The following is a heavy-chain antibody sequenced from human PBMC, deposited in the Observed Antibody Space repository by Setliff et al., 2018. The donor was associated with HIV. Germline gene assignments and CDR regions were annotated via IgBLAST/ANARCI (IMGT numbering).Heavy chain of an antibody. J-gene: IGHJ6*03. CDR1: GGSFSGYY. CDR3: ARDRFTWNYGKNYMDV. V-gene: IGHV4-34*01. CDR2: IDHSGNT. Sequence: LSLTCAVYGGSFSGYYWSCIRQPPGKGLEWIGEIDHSGNTNYNPSLKSRVTISVDTSKNHFSLKLSSVTAADTAVYYCARDRFTWNYGKNYMDVWGTETTVTVSS. D-gene: IGHD1-7*01.